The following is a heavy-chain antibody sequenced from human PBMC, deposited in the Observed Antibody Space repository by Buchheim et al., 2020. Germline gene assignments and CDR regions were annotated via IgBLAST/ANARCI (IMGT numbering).Heavy chain of an antibody. Sequence: QVQLQESGPGLVKPSGTLSLTCAVSGGSISSSNWWSWVRQPPGKGLEWIGEIYHSGSTNYNPSLKSRVIISLDKSKNQFSLKLSSVTAADTAVYYCARAAPTNYYGSRAPLFDYWGQGTL. CDR2: IYHSGST. CDR1: GGSISSSNW. D-gene: IGHD3-22*01. CDR3: ARAAPTNYYGSRAPLFDY. V-gene: IGHV4-4*02. J-gene: IGHJ4*02.